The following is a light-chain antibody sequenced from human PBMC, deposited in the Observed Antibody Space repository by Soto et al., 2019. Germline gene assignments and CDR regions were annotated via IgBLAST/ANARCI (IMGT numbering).Light chain of an antibody. CDR3: SSYTSSSTLLYV. J-gene: IGLJ1*01. Sequence: HSALNQPASVFGGPGQAVTISRTGTNKDVVGYNYVSWYQQHPGKAPKLMIYDVSNRPSGVSNRFSGSKSGNTASLTISGLQAEDEADYYCSSYTSSSTLLYVFGTGTKVTVL. V-gene: IGLV2-14*01. CDR2: DVS. CDR1: NKDVVGYNY.